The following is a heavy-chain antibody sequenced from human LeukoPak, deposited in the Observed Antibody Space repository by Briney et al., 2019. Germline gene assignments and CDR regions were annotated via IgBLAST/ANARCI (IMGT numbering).Heavy chain of an antibody. Sequence: ASVKVSCKASGYTFTSYDICWVRQATGQGLEWMGWMNPNSGDTGYAQNFQGRVTMTRDTSISTAYMELSSLRSDDTAMYYCARGPAGDYWGQGTLVTVSS. CDR1: GYTFTSYD. CDR3: ARGPAGDY. V-gene: IGHV1-8*01. CDR2: MNPNSGDT. J-gene: IGHJ4*02.